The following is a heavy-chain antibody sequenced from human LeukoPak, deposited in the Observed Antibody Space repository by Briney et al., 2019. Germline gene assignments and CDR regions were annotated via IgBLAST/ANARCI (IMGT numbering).Heavy chain of an antibody. CDR1: GGTFSSYA. J-gene: IGHJ6*03. Sequence: ASVKVSCKASGGTFSSYAISWVRQAPGQGLEWMGGIIPIFGTANYAQKFQGRVTITTDESTSTAYMELSSLRSEDTAVYYCARDGSWNRGYYYYYYMDVWGKGTTVTVSS. D-gene: IGHD1-26*01. V-gene: IGHV1-69*05. CDR3: ARDGSWNRGYYYYYYMDV. CDR2: IIPIFGTA.